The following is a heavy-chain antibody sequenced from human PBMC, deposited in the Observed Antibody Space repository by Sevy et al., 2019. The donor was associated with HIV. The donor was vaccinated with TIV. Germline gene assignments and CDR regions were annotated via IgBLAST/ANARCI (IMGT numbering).Heavy chain of an antibody. CDR1: GFTFSSYA. Sequence: GGSLRLSCAASGFTFSSYAMHWVRQAPGKGLEWVAVISYDGSNKYYADSVKGRFTISRDNSKNTLYLQMNSLRAEDTAGYYCARDGRQIFGVVISYYMDVWGKGTTVTASS. CDR2: ISYDGSNK. D-gene: IGHD3-3*01. CDR3: ARDGRQIFGVVISYYMDV. J-gene: IGHJ6*03. V-gene: IGHV3-30-3*01.